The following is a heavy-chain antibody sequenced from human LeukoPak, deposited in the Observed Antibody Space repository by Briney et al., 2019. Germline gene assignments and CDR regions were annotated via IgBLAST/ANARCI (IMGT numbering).Heavy chain of an antibody. CDR1: GFTFCSDE. CDR3: ARVEYKWALFDC. CDR2: IGSSSSAI. V-gene: IGHV3-48*03. Sequence: GGSLRLSCAASGFTFCSDEMNWGRQAPGKGLEWVSYIGSSSSAIYYADSVRGRFAISRDNAKNSVYLQMSSLRAEDTAVYYCARVEYKWALFDCWGQGTLVTVSS. D-gene: IGHD1-20*01. J-gene: IGHJ4*02.